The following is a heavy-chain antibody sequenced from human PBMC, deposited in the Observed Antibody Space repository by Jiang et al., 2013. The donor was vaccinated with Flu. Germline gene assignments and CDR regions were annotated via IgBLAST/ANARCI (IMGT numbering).Heavy chain of an antibody. V-gene: IGHV6-1*01. CDR1: GDSVSSNSAA. J-gene: IGHJ4*02. CDR3: ARGLYSGNYYYHDY. Sequence: SQTLSLTCAISGDSVSSNSAAWTWIRQSPSRGLEWLGRTYFRSKWYDDYAPSVASRLTIILDTSKNQFSLQMSSVTPEDTAVYYCARGLYSGNYYYHDYWGQGTLVTVSP. D-gene: IGHD1-26*01. CDR2: TYFRSKWYD.